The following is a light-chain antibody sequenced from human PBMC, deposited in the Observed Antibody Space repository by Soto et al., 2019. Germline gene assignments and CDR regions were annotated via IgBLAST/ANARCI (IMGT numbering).Light chain of an antibody. Sequence: QSVLTQPPSASGTPGQRVTISCSGSSSNIGSNTVNWYQQLPGTAPKLLIFSDHQRPSGVPDRFSGSKSGTSASLAISGLQSEDEADYYCAAWDDCLNGRVFGGGTKLTVL. V-gene: IGLV1-44*01. CDR3: AAWDDCLNGRV. J-gene: IGLJ3*02. CDR2: SDH. CDR1: SSNIGSNT.